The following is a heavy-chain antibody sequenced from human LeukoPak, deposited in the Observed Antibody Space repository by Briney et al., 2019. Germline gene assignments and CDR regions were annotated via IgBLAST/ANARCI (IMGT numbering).Heavy chain of an antibody. D-gene: IGHD4-23*01. CDR1: ADSVSSNSAA. V-gene: IGHV6-1*01. CDR2: TYYRSKWYH. J-gene: IGHJ4*02. CDR3: ARDLHWVTEN. Sequence: SQTLSLTCAISADSVSSNSAAWNWMRESPSRGLEWLGRTYYRSKWYHDYEVTVKSRIAISSDTSKNQFSLQLNSVTPEDTAVYYCARDLHWVTENWGQGTLVTVSS.